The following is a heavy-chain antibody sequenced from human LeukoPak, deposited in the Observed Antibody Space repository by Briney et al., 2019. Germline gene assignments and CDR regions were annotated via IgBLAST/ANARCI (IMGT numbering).Heavy chain of an antibody. CDR3: ARVRLPLRIPLWEAGHDAFDI. D-gene: IGHD1-26*01. CDR2: INSDGWSP. J-gene: IGHJ3*02. CDR1: GFTFSLYL. V-gene: IGHV3-74*01. Sequence: GWALRLSRAASGFTFSLYLMHWVRPAPGKGVVWVSRINSDGWSPRFADSLKVRFTNSRDNAKKPLHLQMNSLRAEDTAVYYGARVRLPLRIPLWEAGHDAFDIWGQGTMVTVSS.